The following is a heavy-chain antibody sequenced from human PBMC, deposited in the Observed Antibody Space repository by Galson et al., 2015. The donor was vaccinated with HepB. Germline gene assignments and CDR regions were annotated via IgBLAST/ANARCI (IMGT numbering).Heavy chain of an antibody. CDR1: GFTFSSYS. CDR2: ISSSSSTI. J-gene: IGHJ4*02. Sequence: SLRLSCAASGFTFSSYSMNWVRQAPGKGLEWVSYISSSSSTIYYADSVKGRFTISRDNAKNSLYLQMNSLRAEDTAVYYCAREPEYSGYDRLGWFDYWGQGTLVTVSS. V-gene: IGHV3-48*01. D-gene: IGHD5-12*01. CDR3: AREPEYSGYDRLGWFDY.